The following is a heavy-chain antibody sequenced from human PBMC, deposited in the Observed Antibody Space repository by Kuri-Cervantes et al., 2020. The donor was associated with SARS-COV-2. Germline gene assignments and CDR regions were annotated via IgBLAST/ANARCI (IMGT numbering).Heavy chain of an antibody. J-gene: IGHJ3*02. CDR2: INAGNGNT. CDR3: ARDSMITGAFDI. CDR1: GYTFTSYG. D-gene: IGHD3-16*01. V-gene: IGHV1-18*04. Sequence: ASVKVSCKASGYTFTSYGISWVRQAPGQRLEWMGWINAGNGNTKYSQKFQGRVTITRDTSTSTAYMELRSLRSDDTAVYYCARDSMITGAFDIWGQGTMVTVSS.